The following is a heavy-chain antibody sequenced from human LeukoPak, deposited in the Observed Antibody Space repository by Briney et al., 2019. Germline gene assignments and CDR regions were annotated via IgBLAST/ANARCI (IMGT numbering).Heavy chain of an antibody. Sequence: SETLSLTCTVSGGSISIYYWSWLRQPPGKGVEWIGYIYYGGSPNYNPSLKSRVTISVDTYKTQYSLKLSSVTAADTAVYYCARWNLYYYDSSGSRAFDIWGQGTMVTVSS. V-gene: IGHV4-59*01. J-gene: IGHJ3*02. CDR2: IYYGGSP. CDR1: GGSISIYY. CDR3: ARWNLYYYDSSGSRAFDI. D-gene: IGHD3-22*01.